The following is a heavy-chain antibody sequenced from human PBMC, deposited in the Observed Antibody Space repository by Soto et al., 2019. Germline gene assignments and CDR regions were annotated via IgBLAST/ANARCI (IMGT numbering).Heavy chain of an antibody. D-gene: IGHD1-1*01. CDR2: ISYDGSNK. J-gene: IGHJ6*02. CDR3: ARDGRGTTGTTRKGYYYGMDV. Sequence: QVQLVESGGGVVQPGRSLRLSCAASGFTFSSYAMHWVRQAPGKGLEWVAVISYDGSNKYYADSVKGRFTISRDNSKNTLYLQMNSLRAEDTAVYYCARDGRGTTGTTRKGYYYGMDVWGQGTTVTVSS. V-gene: IGHV3-30-3*01. CDR1: GFTFSSYA.